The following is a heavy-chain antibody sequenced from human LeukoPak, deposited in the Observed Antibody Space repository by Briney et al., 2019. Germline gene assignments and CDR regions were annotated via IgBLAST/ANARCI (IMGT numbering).Heavy chain of an antibody. CDR3: ARGGRSSTSCYAFDH. V-gene: IGHV3-7*01. D-gene: IGHD2-2*01. CDR2: IRQDGNIK. J-gene: IGHJ4*02. Sequence: PGGSLRLSCAASGFPFNSYWMTWVRQAPGKGLQWVANIRQDGNIKYYVDSVKGRFTISRDNAMNSLCLQMNSLRAEDTAVYYCARGGRSSTSCYAFDHWGQGTLVTVSS. CDR1: GFPFNSYW.